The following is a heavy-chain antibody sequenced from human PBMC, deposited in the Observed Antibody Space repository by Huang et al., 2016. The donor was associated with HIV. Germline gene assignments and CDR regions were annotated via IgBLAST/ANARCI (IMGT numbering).Heavy chain of an antibody. V-gene: IGHV3-7*01. Sequence: EVHLVESGGGLVRPGRSLRFSCAASGFTFRSYWRNWVRQAPGRGLEWVANINLDGSERFYVDSVSGRFTISRDNANNSVSLQLNSLKAEDTGVYYCARGFQAKPGDYWGQGTLVTVSS. CDR1: GFTFRSYW. J-gene: IGHJ4*02. CDR2: INLDGSER. CDR3: ARGFQAKPGDY.